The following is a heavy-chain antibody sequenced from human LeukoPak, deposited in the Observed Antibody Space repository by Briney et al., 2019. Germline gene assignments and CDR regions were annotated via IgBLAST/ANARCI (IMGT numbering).Heavy chain of an antibody. CDR3: ARGPGSFWSGYSGAFDI. J-gene: IGHJ3*02. V-gene: IGHV4-61*02. Sequence: PSETLSLTCTVSGGSISSGSYYWSWIRQPAGKGLEWIGRIYTSGSTNYNPSLKSRVTISVDTSKNQFSLKLSSVTAADTAVYYCARGPGSFWSGYSGAFDIWGQGTMVTVSS. D-gene: IGHD3-3*01. CDR2: IYTSGST. CDR1: GGSISSGSYY.